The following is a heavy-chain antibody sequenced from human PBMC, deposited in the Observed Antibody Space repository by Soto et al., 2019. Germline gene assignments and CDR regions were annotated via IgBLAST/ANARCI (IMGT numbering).Heavy chain of an antibody. CDR2: IIPMYGPD. Sequence: QVPLVQSGAEVKKPGSSVTVSCKASGGTFSSYAIHWVRQAPGQGLEWMGGIIPMYGPDKYAQRFQGRVTITADESATTVYMELTRLTSQDTTVYYCATVASMVRGVIDNWFDPWGHGTLVTVSS. J-gene: IGHJ5*02. CDR3: ATVASMVRGVIDNWFDP. V-gene: IGHV1-69*01. CDR1: GGTFSSYA. D-gene: IGHD3-10*01.